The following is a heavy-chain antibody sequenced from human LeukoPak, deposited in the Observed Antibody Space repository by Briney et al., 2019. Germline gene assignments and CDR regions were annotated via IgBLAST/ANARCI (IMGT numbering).Heavy chain of an antibody. Sequence: PGGSLRLSCAASGFTFSSYAMSWVRQAPGKGLEWVSAISGSGGSTYYADSVKGRFTISRDNSENTLYLQMNSLRAEDTAVYYCAKDRMVGTGEYYFDYWGQGTLVTVSS. CDR1: GFTFSSYA. D-gene: IGHD1-26*01. CDR3: AKDRMVGTGEYYFDY. V-gene: IGHV3-23*01. CDR2: ISGSGGST. J-gene: IGHJ4*02.